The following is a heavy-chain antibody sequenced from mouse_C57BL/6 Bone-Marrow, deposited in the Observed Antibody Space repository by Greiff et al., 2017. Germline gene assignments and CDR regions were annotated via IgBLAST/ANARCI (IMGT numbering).Heavy chain of an antibody. V-gene: IGHV1-50*01. CDR2: IDPSDSYT. J-gene: IGHJ3*01. CDR3: ARRDYGSRAWFAY. CDR1: GYTFTSYW. Sequence: VKLQQPGAELVKPGASVKLSCKASGYTFTSYWMQWVKQRPGQGLEWIGEIDPSDSYTNYNQKFKGKATLTVDTSSSTAYMQLSSLTSEDSAVYYCARRDYGSRAWFAYWGQGTLVTVSA. D-gene: IGHD1-1*01.